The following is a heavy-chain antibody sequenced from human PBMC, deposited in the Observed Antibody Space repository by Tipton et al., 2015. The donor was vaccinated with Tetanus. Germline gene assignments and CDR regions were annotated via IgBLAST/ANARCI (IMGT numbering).Heavy chain of an antibody. CDR1: GASITSFY. Sequence: TLSLTCTVSGASITSFYWSWIRQSPGKGLEWLGDIYYTGGTHYNASLQGRLTISIDMSENQSSLTLTSVTGADTAVYYCARVVGAAAGTKVDYWGQGTLVTVSS. V-gene: IGHV4-59*08. CDR3: ARVVGAAAGTKVDY. J-gene: IGHJ4*02. CDR2: IYYTGGT. D-gene: IGHD6-13*01.